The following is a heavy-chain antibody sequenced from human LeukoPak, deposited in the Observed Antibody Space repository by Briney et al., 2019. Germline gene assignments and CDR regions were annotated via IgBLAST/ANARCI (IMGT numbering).Heavy chain of an antibody. CDR2: IYNTGRT. CDR3: ARQGELAIDY. CDR1: GGSISSYY. J-gene: IGHJ4*02. D-gene: IGHD1-26*01. V-gene: IGHV4-59*08. Sequence: SETLSLTCTVSGGSISSYYWSWIRQSPGKGLEWIGFIYNTGRTNYKPSLQSRVTMSIDTSKNQFSLKLSSVTAADTAVYYCARQGELAIDYWGQGTLVTVSS.